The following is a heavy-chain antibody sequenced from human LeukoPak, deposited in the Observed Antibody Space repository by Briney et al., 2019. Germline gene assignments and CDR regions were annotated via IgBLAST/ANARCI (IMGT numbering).Heavy chain of an antibody. Sequence: ASVKVSCKASGYTFTSYYMHRVRQAPGQGLEWMGIINPSGGSTSYAQKLQGRVTMTRDTSTSTVYMELSSLRSEDTAVYYCATSFDYYDSSGYYSPGSFQHWGQGTLVTVSS. CDR3: ATSFDYYDSSGYYSPGSFQH. V-gene: IGHV1-46*01. CDR1: GYTFTSYY. D-gene: IGHD3-22*01. CDR2: INPSGGST. J-gene: IGHJ1*01.